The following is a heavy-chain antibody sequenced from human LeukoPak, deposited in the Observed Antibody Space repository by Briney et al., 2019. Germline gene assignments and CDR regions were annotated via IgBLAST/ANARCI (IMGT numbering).Heavy chain of an antibody. V-gene: IGHV1-2*02. CDR2: INPHSGGT. Sequence: ASVKVSCKASGGYYMHWVRQAAGQGLEWMGWINPHSGGTNYAQKFQGRVTMTRDTSISTAYMELSSLRSDDTAVYYCATDSDYYDSGGYHQVEAFDIWGQGTMVTVSS. J-gene: IGHJ3*02. CDR1: GGYY. CDR3: ATDSDYYDSGGYHQVEAFDI. D-gene: IGHD3-22*01.